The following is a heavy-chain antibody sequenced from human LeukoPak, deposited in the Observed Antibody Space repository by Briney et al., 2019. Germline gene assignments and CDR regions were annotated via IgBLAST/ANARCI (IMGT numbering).Heavy chain of an antibody. D-gene: IGHD3-9*01. CDR3: ARLHCDYYLDY. Sequence: AETLSLTCTVSGGSIRTYYWSWIRQAPGKGLECIGYMYVGGSSYCEPSLKGRVAISGDNSKNQFYLKLSSVTAADTAVYYCARLHCDYYLDYWGQGALVTVSS. CDR2: MYVGGSS. CDR1: GGSIRTYY. V-gene: IGHV4-59*01. J-gene: IGHJ4*02.